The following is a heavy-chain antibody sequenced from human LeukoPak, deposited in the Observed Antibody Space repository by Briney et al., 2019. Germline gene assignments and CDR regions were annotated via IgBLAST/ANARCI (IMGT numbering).Heavy chain of an antibody. Sequence: SETLSLTCTVSGGSISSFYWSWIRQPPGKGLEWIGYMYYSGSTNYNPSLKSRVTISVDTSKNQFSLKLSSVTAADTAVYYCARGYRDGYIQFDYGGQGTLVTVSS. CDR1: GGSISSFY. CDR2: MYYSGST. J-gene: IGHJ4*02. CDR3: ARGYRDGYIQFDY. D-gene: IGHD5-24*01. V-gene: IGHV4-59*01.